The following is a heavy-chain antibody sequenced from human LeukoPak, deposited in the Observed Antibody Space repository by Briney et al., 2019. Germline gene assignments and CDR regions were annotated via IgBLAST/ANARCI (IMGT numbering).Heavy chain of an antibody. CDR3: ASGESILTGFDY. D-gene: IGHD3-9*01. CDR2: ISSSSSYI. J-gene: IGHJ4*02. CDR1: GFTFSSYS. Sequence: GGSLTLSCAASGFTFSSYSMNWVGQAPGKGLEWVSSISSSSSYIYYADSVKGRFTISRDNAKNSLYLQMNSLRAEDTAVYYCASGESILTGFDYWGQGTLVTVSS. V-gene: IGHV3-21*01.